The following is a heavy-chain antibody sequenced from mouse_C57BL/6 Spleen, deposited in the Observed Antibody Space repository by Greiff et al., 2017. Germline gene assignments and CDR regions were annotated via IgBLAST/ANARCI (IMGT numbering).Heavy chain of an antibody. Sequence: EVHLVESEGGLVQPGSSMKLSCTASGFTFSDYYMAWVRQVPEKGLEWVANINYDGSSTYYLDSLKSRFIISRDNAKNILYLQMSSLKSEDTATYYCARASNYRGYYAMDYWGQGTSVTVSS. CDR3: ARASNYRGYYAMDY. D-gene: IGHD2-5*01. V-gene: IGHV5-16*01. J-gene: IGHJ4*01. CDR1: GFTFSDYY. CDR2: INYDGSST.